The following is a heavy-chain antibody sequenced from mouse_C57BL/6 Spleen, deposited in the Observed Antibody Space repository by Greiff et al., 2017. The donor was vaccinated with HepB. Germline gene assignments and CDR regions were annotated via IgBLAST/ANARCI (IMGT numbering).Heavy chain of an antibody. CDR3: ARGGITTVVATEYFDV. CDR2: IYPGDGDT. J-gene: IGHJ1*03. Sequence: QVQLQQSGPELVKPGASVKISCKASGYAFSSSWMNWVKQRPGKGLEWIGRIYPGDGDTNYNGKFKGKATLTADKSSSTAYMQLSSLTSEDSAVYFCARGGITTVVATEYFDVWGTGTTVTVSS. D-gene: IGHD1-1*01. CDR1: GYAFSSSW. V-gene: IGHV1-82*01.